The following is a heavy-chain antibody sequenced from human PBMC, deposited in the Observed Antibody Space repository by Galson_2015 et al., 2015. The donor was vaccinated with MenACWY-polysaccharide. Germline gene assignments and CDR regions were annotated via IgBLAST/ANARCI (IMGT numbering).Heavy chain of an antibody. V-gene: IGHV3-23*01. J-gene: IGHJ4*02. D-gene: IGHD3-22*01. Sequence: SLRLSCAASGFTFSSYAMTWVRQAPGKGLEWVSSISLNGDATDYAGSVTGRFFISRDKSLNTLYLQMNSLRAEDTAVYYCMIVGTGGRVYRGQGILVTVPS. CDR1: GFTFSSYA. CDR2: ISLNGDAT. CDR3: MIVGTGGRVY.